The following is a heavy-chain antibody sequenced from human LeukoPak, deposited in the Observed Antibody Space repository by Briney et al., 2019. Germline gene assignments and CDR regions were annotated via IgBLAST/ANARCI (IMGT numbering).Heavy chain of an antibody. CDR2: MNPNSGNT. CDR1: GYTFTSHD. D-gene: IGHD2-21*01. V-gene: IGHV1-8*03. Sequence: GASVKVSCKASGYTFTSHDINRVRQATGQGLEWMGWMNPNSGNTGYAQKFQGRVTITRNTSISTAYMELSSLRSEDTAVYYCARGSFCGGDCYSYYFDYWGQGTLVTVSS. J-gene: IGHJ4*02. CDR3: ARGSFCGGDCYSYYFDY.